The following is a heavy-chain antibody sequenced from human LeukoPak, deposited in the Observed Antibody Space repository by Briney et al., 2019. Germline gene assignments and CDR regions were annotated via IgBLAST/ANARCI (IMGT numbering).Heavy chain of an antibody. J-gene: IGHJ4*02. CDR1: GGAISTYY. Sequence: SETLSLTCTVSGGAISTYYWSWVRQPPGKGLEWIGYIHFSGNTNYNPSLKSRVTLSVDTSKNQFSLELSSVTAADTVVYYCARYRAAWYYLDYWGQGTLVTVSS. CDR2: IHFSGNT. D-gene: IGHD2-15*01. V-gene: IGHV4-59*01. CDR3: ARYRAAWYYLDY.